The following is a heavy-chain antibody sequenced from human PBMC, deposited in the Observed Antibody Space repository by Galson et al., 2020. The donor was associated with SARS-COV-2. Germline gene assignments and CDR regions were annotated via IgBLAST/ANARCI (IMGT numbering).Heavy chain of an antibody. Sequence: SETLSLTCTVSGGSISSSSYYWGWIRQTPGKGLEWIGSIYYSGSTYYNPSLKSRVTISVDTSKNQFSLKLSSVTAADTAVYYCARFDYGDFTAFDYWGQGTLVTVSS. CDR3: ARFDYGDFTAFDY. CDR1: GGSISSSSYY. D-gene: IGHD4-17*01. CDR2: IYYSGST. J-gene: IGHJ4*02. V-gene: IGHV4-39*07.